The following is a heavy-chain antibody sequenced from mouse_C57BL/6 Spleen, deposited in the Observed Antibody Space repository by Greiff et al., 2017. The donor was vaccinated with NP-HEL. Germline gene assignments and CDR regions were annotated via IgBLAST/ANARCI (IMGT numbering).Heavy chain of an antibody. CDR2: ISSGSSTI. Sequence: EVQVVESGGGLVKPGGSLKLSCAASGFTFSDYGMHWVRQAPEKGLEWVAYISSGSSTIYYADTVKGRFTISRDNAKNTLFLQMTSLRSEDTAMYYCARLTTVVATGWYFDVWGTGTTVTVAS. J-gene: IGHJ1*03. D-gene: IGHD1-1*01. V-gene: IGHV5-17*01. CDR3: ARLTTVVATGWYFDV. CDR1: GFTFSDYG.